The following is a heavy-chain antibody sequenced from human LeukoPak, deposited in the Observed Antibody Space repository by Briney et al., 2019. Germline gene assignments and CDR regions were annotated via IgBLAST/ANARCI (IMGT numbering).Heavy chain of an antibody. D-gene: IGHD5-18*01. V-gene: IGHV5-51*01. CDR3: ARHFTALNAFDI. CDR2: IYPGDSDT. CDR1: GYSFSTYW. J-gene: IGHJ3*02. Sequence: GESLKISCQGSGYSFSTYWITWVRQMPGKGLEWMGIIYPGDSDTRYSPSFQGQVTISADKSISTAYLQWSSLKASDTAMYYCARHFTALNAFDIWGQGTMVTVSS.